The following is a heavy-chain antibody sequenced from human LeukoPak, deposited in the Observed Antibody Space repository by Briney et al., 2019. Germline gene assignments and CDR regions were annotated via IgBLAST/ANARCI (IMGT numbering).Heavy chain of an antibody. CDR3: AKGSRSIAVDNLCDY. D-gene: IGHD6-19*01. CDR1: GFTFSSAA. V-gene: IGHV3-23*01. CDR2: ISSSGGST. J-gene: IGHJ4*02. Sequence: PGGSLRLSCPASGFTFSSAAMSWVRQAPGKGLEWVSIISSSGGSTYYADSVKGRFIISRDNSKNTLYLQMNSLRAEDTAVYYCAKGSRSIAVDNLCDYWGQGSLVTVSS.